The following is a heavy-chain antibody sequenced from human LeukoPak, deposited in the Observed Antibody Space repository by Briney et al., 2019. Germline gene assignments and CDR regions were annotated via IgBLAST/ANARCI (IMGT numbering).Heavy chain of an antibody. CDR3: AKDGGLWVSAHWGDS. CDR2: ITTSGGNT. Sequence: GGSLRLSCAASGFTFSSYAMSWVRQAPGKGLEWVSTITTSGGNTYYADSVRGRFTVSRDNSKNTLYLQMNSLRAEDTAVYYCAKDGGLWVSAHWGDSWGRGTLVTVSS. D-gene: IGHD7-27*01. CDR1: GFTFSSYA. J-gene: IGHJ4*02. V-gene: IGHV3-23*01.